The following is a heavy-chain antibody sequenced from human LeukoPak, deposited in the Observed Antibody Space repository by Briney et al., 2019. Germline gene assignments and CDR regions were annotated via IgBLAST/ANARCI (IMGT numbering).Heavy chain of an antibody. V-gene: IGHV3-30*03. CDR2: ISKDGNSV. CDR1: GFTFSSYG. J-gene: IGHJ4*02. D-gene: IGHD4/OR15-4a*01. Sequence: AGGSLRLSCAASGFTFSSYGMHWVRQAPGKGLEWVAVISKDGNSVRYAESVKGRFTISRDNPKNTLYLQVDSLRAEDTAMYYCARNEYGEYYFDYWGLGTLVTVSS. CDR3: ARNEYGEYYFDY.